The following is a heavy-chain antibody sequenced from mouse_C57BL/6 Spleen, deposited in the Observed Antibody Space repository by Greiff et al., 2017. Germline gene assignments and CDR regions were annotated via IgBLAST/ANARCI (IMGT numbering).Heavy chain of an antibody. CDR3: ARGYYGISPGWFAY. CDR1: GYTFTSYW. Sequence: QVQLQQPGAELVKPGASVKLSCKASGYTFTSYWMHWVKQRPGQGLEWIGMIHPHSGSTNYNEKFKSKATLTVDKSSSTAYMQLSSLTSEDTAVYYCARGYYGISPGWFAYWGQGTLVTVSA. V-gene: IGHV1-64*01. CDR2: IHPHSGST. J-gene: IGHJ3*01. D-gene: IGHD1-1*01.